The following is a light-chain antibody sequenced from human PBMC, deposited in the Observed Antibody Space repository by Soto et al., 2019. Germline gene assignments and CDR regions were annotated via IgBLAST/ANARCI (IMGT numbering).Light chain of an antibody. CDR2: DVS. Sequence: QSALTQPASVSGSPGQSITISCTGTSSDVGNSDYVSWYQQHPGKVPKLMIYDVSNRPSGVSNRFSGSKSGNTASPTISGLQAEDEADYYCISFTTRATYVFGTGTKVTVL. CDR3: ISFTTRATYV. CDR1: SSDVGNSDY. J-gene: IGLJ1*01. V-gene: IGLV2-14*01.